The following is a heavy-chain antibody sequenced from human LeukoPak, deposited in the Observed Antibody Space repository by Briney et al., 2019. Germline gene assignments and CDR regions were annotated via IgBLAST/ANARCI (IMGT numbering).Heavy chain of an antibody. CDR3: ARGRGDFWSGYYTSYYYYYMDV. CDR2: TYYRSKWYN. Sequence: SQTLSLTCAISGDSVSSNSAAWNWIRQSPSSGLEWLGRTYYRSKWYNDYAVSVKSRITINPDTSKNQFSLKLNSVTPEDTAVYYCARGRGDFWSGYYTSYYYYYMDVWGKGTTVTVSS. CDR1: GDSVSSNSAA. V-gene: IGHV6-1*01. J-gene: IGHJ6*03. D-gene: IGHD3-3*01.